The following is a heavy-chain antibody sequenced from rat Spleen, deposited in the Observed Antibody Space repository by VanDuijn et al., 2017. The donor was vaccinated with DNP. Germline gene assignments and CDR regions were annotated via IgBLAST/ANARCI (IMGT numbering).Heavy chain of an antibody. J-gene: IGHJ2*01. CDR1: GFSLTTYS. CDR3: ARAQTPYSSYTPFNY. Sequence: QVQLKESGPGLVQPSQTLSLTCTVSGFSLTTYSVSWIRQPSGKGPEWMGRMWYDGDTTYNSALKSRLSISKDTSKTQVFLKMNSLQTEDTATYYCARAQTPYSSYTPFNYWGQGVMVTVSS. V-gene: IGHV2-34*01. D-gene: IGHD1-2*01. CDR2: MWYDGDT.